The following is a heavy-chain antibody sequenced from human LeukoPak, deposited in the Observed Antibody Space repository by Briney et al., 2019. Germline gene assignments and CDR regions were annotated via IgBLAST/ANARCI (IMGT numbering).Heavy chain of an antibody. Sequence: RTSETLSLTCAVYGGSFSGYYWSWIRQPPGKGLEWIGSIYYSGSTYYNPSLKSRVTISVDTSKNQFSLKLSSVTAADTAVYYCASYYYDSSGPSWGFDYWGQGTLVTVSS. V-gene: IGHV4-34*01. CDR1: GGSFSGYY. CDR2: IYYSGST. CDR3: ASYYYDSSGPSWGFDY. D-gene: IGHD3-22*01. J-gene: IGHJ4*02.